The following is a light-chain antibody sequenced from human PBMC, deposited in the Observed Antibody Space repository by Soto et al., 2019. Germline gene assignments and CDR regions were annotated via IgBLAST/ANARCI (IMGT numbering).Light chain of an antibody. J-gene: IGKJ1*01. V-gene: IGKV3-20*01. CDR1: QSVNSNY. CDR3: QQYDSTPPT. Sequence: EIVLTQSPGTLSLSPGERATLSCRASQSVNSNYLAWYQRKPGQAPRLLIYGASNRATDIPYRFSASGSGTVFTLTITRLEADDFAVYYCQQYDSTPPTFGQGTKVEVK. CDR2: GAS.